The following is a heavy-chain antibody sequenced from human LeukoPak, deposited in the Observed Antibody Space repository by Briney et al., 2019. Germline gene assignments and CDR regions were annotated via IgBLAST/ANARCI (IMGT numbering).Heavy chain of an antibody. D-gene: IGHD1-1*01. CDR1: GYSFTSYW. J-gene: IGHJ4*02. CDR3: ARLDGSGTTGTHFGY. V-gene: IGHV5-51*01. Sequence: GESLKISCKGSGYSFTSYWIGWVRQMTGKGLEWMGIIYPGDSDTKYSPSFQGQVTISADKSISTAYLQWSSLKASDTAMYYCARLDGSGTTGTHFGYWGQGTLVTVSS. CDR2: IYPGDSDT.